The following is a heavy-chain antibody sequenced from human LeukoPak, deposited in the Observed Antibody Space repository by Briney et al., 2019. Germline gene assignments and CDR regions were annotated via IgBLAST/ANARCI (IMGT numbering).Heavy chain of an antibody. CDR3: AARGYSYGPQYYFDY. Sequence: AVKVSCKASGFTFTSSAVQWVRQARGQRLEWIGWIVVGSGNTNYAQKFQERATITRDMSTSTAYMELSSLRSEDTAVYYCAARGYSYGPQYYFDYWGQGTLVTVSS. CDR1: GFTFTSSA. V-gene: IGHV1-58*01. D-gene: IGHD5-18*01. CDR2: IVVGSGNT. J-gene: IGHJ4*02.